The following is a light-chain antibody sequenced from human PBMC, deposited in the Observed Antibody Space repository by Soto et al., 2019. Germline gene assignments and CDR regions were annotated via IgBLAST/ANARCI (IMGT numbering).Light chain of an antibody. J-gene: IGKJ1*01. V-gene: IGKV1-5*03. CDR3: QQYSSHST. CDR1: QSTSSY. Sequence: DIQMTQSPCTLSACVGDRGTSTCRASQSTSSYLAWYQQKPGKAPKLLIYQASSLENGVPSRFSGSGSGTEFSLTISSLQPDDFATYYCQQYSSHSTFGQGTKVDIK. CDR2: QAS.